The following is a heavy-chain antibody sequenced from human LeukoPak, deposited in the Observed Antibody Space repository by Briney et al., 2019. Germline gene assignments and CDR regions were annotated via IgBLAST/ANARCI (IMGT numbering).Heavy chain of an antibody. CDR3: ARVIWGPVDYYYMDV. D-gene: IGHD3-16*01. V-gene: IGHV1-18*01. J-gene: IGHJ6*03. CDR2: ISTNKGNT. Sequence: ASVKVSCKASGYMFTSYGISWVRQAPGQGLEWMGWISTNKGNTNYAQRLQGRVTMTTDTSTSTAYMELSSLRSEDTAVYYCARVIWGPVDYYYMDVWGKGTTVTVSS. CDR1: GYMFTSYG.